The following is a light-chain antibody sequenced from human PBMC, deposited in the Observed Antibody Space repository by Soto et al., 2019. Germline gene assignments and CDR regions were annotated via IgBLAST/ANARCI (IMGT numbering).Light chain of an antibody. Sequence: EIVLPQSPGTLSLSPGERATLSCRAIQSVSSSYLAWYQQKPGQAPRLLIYGASSRATGIPDRFSGSGSGTDFTLTISRLEPEDFAVYYCQQYGSSPALPFGGGTKVDI. J-gene: IGKJ4*01. V-gene: IGKV3-20*01. CDR1: QSVSSSY. CDR2: GAS. CDR3: QQYGSSPALP.